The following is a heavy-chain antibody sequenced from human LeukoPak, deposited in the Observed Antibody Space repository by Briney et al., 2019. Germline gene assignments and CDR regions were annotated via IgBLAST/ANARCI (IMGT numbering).Heavy chain of an antibody. CDR3: AREGDILTGAGYYFDY. CDR1: GGSISSYY. J-gene: IGHJ4*02. V-gene: IGHV4-59*13. CDR2: IYYSGST. Sequence: AETLPLTCTGSGGSISSYYWSWIRQPPCKGLDGIGYIYYSGSTNYNPSLKSRVTISVDTSKNQFSLKLSSVTAADTAVYYCAREGDILTGAGYYFDYWGQGTLVTVSS. D-gene: IGHD3-9*01.